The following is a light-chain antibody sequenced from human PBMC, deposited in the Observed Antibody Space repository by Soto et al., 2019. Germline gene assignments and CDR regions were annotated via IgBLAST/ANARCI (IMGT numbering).Light chain of an antibody. CDR3: QHYNNWPPWT. CDR1: QSVSRN. Sequence: EIVMTQSPATLSVSPGERATVSCRASQSVSRNLAWYQQKPGQAPRLLIYGASTRATGIPVRFGGGGSGTEFTLTISSLQSEDFAVYYCQHYNNWPPWTFGQGTRVEIK. V-gene: IGKV3-15*01. J-gene: IGKJ1*01. CDR2: GAS.